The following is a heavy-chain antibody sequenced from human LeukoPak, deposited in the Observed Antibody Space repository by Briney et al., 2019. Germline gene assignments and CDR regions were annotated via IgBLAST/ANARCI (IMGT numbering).Heavy chain of an antibody. J-gene: IGHJ6*03. CDR1: GGSISSYY. V-gene: IGHV4-4*07. CDR2: TYTSGST. Sequence: SETLSLTCTVSGGSISSYYWSWIRQPAGKGLEWIGRTYTSGSTNYNPSLKSRVTMSVDTSKNQFSLKLSSVTAADTAVYYCAGTPVVPAAIDYYYYYMDVWGKGTTVTVSS. CDR3: AGTPVVPAAIDYYYYYMDV. D-gene: IGHD2-2*01.